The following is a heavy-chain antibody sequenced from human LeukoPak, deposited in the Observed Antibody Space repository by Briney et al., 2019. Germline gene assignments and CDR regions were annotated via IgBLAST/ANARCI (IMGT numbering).Heavy chain of an antibody. Sequence: GASVKVSCKASGYPFSNYGISWVRQAPGQGLEWMGWISGYNGNTNYAQNLQGRVTLTTDTSSSTAYMELRSLRSDDPAVYFCAREMVVPTALSIIGFDPWGQGTLVTVSS. CDR1: GYPFSNYG. V-gene: IGHV1-18*01. CDR2: ISGYNGNT. J-gene: IGHJ5*02. D-gene: IGHD2-2*01. CDR3: AREMVVPTALSIIGFDP.